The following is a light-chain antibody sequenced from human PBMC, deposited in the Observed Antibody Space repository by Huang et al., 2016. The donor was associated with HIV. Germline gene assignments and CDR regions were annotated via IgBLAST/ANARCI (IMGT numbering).Light chain of an antibody. J-gene: IGKJ4*01. CDR2: AAS. Sequence: DIQMTQSPSSLSASVGDRISITCRASQTISTFLNWYQQQPGKAPKLLIYAASNLQCGVLSSFSGTGSGTHFTLTLTGLQPDDFATYFCQQTSSVPLTFGGGTRVE. CDR1: QTISTF. CDR3: QQTSSVPLT. V-gene: IGKV1-39*01.